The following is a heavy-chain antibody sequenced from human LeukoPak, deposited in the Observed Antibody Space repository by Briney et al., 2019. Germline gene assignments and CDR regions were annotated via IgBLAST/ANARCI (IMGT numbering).Heavy chain of an antibody. J-gene: IGHJ4*02. CDR2: IYHSGSS. Sequence: SETLSLTCTVSTYSISSGYYWGWIRRPPGKGLEWIGSIYHSGSSYYSPSLKSRVTISVDTSKNQFSLKLRSVTAADTAVYHCARAETYSSGWYDPFFDYWGQGTLVTVST. CDR1: TYSISSGYY. V-gene: IGHV4-38-2*02. D-gene: IGHD6-19*01. CDR3: ARAETYSSGWYDPFFDY.